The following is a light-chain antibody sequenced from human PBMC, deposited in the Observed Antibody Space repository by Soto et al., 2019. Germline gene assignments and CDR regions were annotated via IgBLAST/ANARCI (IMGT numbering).Light chain of an antibody. Sequence: DIQMTQSPSSLSASVGDRVTFTCRASQFISNYLNWYQQKPGKAPKLLIYAASHLRSGVPSRFSGSASGTDFTLTISRLHPEDFATYSCQQSYSASTFGQGTRLEIK. J-gene: IGKJ2*01. CDR3: QQSYSAST. CDR1: QFISNY. CDR2: AAS. V-gene: IGKV1-39*01.